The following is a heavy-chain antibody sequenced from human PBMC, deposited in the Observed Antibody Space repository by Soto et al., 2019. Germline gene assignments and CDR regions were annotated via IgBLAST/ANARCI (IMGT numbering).Heavy chain of an antibody. CDR3: ALPYGASGYLPDLLFDY. J-gene: IGHJ4*02. D-gene: IGHD3-22*01. CDR1: GFTFSSYA. Sequence: EVQLLESGGGLVQPGGSLRLSCAASGFTFSSYAMSWVRQAPGKGLEWVSAISGSGGSTYYADSVKGRFTISRDNSKNTLYLQMNSLRAEDTAVYYCALPYGASGYLPDLLFDYWGQGTLVTVSS. V-gene: IGHV3-23*01. CDR2: ISGSGGST.